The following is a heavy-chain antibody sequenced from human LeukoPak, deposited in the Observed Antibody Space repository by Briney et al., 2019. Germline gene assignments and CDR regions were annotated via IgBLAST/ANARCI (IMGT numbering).Heavy chain of an antibody. D-gene: IGHD2-2*01. V-gene: IGHV3-23*01. CDR1: GFTFSSYA. Sequence: GGSLRLSCAASGFTFSSYAMHWVRQAPGKGLEWVSAISGSGGSTYYADSVKGRFTISRDNSKNTLYLQMNSLRAEDTAVYYCAKDLKGGIVVVPAAIIGYWGQGTLVTVSS. CDR3: AKDLKGGIVVVPAAIIGY. J-gene: IGHJ4*02. CDR2: ISGSGGST.